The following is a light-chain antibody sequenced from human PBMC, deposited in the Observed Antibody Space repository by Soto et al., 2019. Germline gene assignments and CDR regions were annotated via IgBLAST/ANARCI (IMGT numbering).Light chain of an antibody. V-gene: IGLV2-14*01. Sequence: QSVLTQPASVSGSPGQSITISCTGTGSDIGAYNSVSWYQQHPGKAPKLIVFQVSFRPSAVSDRFSGSKSDNTASLTISGLQAEDEADYYCPSYTTSSTFVFGTGTKVTVL. J-gene: IGLJ1*01. CDR3: PSYTTSSTFV. CDR2: QVS. CDR1: GSDIGAYNS.